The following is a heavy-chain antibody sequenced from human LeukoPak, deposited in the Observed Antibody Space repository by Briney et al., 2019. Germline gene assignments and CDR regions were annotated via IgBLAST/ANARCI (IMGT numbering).Heavy chain of an antibody. CDR2: LSGSGGDT. J-gene: IGHJ4*02. CDR1: GFTFSRNA. CDR3: AKDPYGTRYFDY. D-gene: IGHD2-2*01. V-gene: IGHV3-23*01. Sequence: GGSLRLSCAASGFTFSRNAMSWVRQAPGKGLEWVSSLSGSGGDTYYADSVKGRFTISRDNAKNTVYLQMSSLRAEDTAVYYCAKDPYGTRYFDYWGQGTLVTVSS.